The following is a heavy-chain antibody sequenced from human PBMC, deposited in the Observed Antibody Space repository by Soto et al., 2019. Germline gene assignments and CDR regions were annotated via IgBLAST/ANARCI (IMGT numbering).Heavy chain of an antibody. CDR2: ISGSGDST. CDR1: GFTFSSYA. CDR3: ARRGSGSYYDD. D-gene: IGHD1-26*01. J-gene: IGHJ4*02. Sequence: GGSLRLSCAASGFTFSSYAMRWVRQAPVKGLEWVSAISGSGDSTYYADSVKGRFTISRDNSKNTLYLQMNSLRAEDTAVYYCARRGSGSYYDDWGQGTLVTVSS. V-gene: IGHV3-23*01.